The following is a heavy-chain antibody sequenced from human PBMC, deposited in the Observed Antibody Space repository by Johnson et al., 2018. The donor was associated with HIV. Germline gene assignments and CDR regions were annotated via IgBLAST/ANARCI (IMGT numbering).Heavy chain of an antibody. Sequence: EQLVESGGGVVRPGGSLRLSCAASGFTFDDYGMSWVRQAPGKGLEWVSVIYSGGSTYYADSVKGRFTISRDDSKNTLYLQMNSLKTEDTAVYYCTNPDTAMATGAFDIWGQGTMVTVSS. CDR3: TNPDTAMATGAFDI. CDR1: GFTFDDYG. V-gene: IGHV3-23*03. J-gene: IGHJ3*02. D-gene: IGHD5-18*01. CDR2: IYSGGST.